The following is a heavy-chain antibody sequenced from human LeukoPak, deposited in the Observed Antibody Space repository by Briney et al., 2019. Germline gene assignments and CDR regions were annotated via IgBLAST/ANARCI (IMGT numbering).Heavy chain of an antibody. V-gene: IGHV3-23*01. CDR3: AKDPYYDSSGDDY. CDR1: GITFSSFS. D-gene: IGHD3-22*01. J-gene: IGHJ4*02. Sequence: GSPRLSCAASGITFSSFSLGWVRPASGEGLEWGSAISGSGGSTYYADSVKGRFTISRDNSKNTLYLQMNSLRAEDTAIYYCAKDPYYDSSGDDYWGQGTLVTVSS. CDR2: ISGSGGST.